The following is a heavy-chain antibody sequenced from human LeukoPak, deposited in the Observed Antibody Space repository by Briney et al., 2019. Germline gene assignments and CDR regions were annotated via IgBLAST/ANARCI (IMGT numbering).Heavy chain of an antibody. CDR3: ARGLSARKGYNWFDP. CDR2: INHSGST. Sequence: SETLSLTCAVYGGSFSGYYWSWIRQPPGKGLEWIGEINHSGSTNYNPSLKSRVTISVDTSKNQFSLKLSSVTAADTAVYYCARGLSARKGYNWFDPWGQGTLVTASS. J-gene: IGHJ5*02. CDR1: GGSFSGYY. D-gene: IGHD2-2*01. V-gene: IGHV4-34*01.